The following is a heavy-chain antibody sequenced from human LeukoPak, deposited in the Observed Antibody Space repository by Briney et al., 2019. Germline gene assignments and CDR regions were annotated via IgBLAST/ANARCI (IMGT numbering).Heavy chain of an antibody. J-gene: IGHJ6*03. D-gene: IGHD2-21*02. Sequence: GGSLRLSCAASGFIFSSYSMNWVRQAPGKGLEWVSSISSGTSFIYYADSVKGRFTISRDNAKNSLYLQMNSLRAEDTAVYYCARGTTAFMDVWGKGTTVTVSS. V-gene: IGHV3-21*01. CDR2: ISSGTSFI. CDR1: GFIFSSYS. CDR3: ARGTTAFMDV.